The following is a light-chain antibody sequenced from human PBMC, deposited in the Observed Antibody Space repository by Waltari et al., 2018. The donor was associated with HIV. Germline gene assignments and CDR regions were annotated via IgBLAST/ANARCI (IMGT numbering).Light chain of an antibody. V-gene: IGLV1-44*01. CDR3: ASHAGSKDV. CDR1: SSNIGSNS. CDR2: STN. Sequence: QSVLTQPPSASGTPGQRVTISCSGGSSNIGSNSVHWYQQLPGTAPRLLLYSTNQRPSLVPDRFSGSKSGTSASLAISGLQSEDEADYYCASHAGSKDVFGGGTRLTVL. J-gene: IGLJ2*01.